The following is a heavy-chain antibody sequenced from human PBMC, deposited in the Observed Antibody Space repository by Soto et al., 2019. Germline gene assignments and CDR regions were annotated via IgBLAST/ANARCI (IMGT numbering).Heavy chain of an antibody. D-gene: IGHD6-6*01. V-gene: IGHV3-48*04. Sequence: PGGSLRLSCAASGFTFSSYSMSWVRQAPGKGLEWVSHISSSGSTIYNADSVKGRFTISRDNTKKVLYLQMNSLRVEDTAVYFCARTTQLGAGMDVWGQGTTVTVSS. CDR3: ARTTQLGAGMDV. CDR2: ISSSGSTI. CDR1: GFTFSSYS. J-gene: IGHJ6*02.